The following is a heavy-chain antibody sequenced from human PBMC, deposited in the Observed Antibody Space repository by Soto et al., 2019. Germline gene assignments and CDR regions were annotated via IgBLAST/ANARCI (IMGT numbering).Heavy chain of an antibody. D-gene: IGHD3-3*01. J-gene: IGHJ3*02. Sequence: KTSETLSLTXTVSSGSMSGYYWNWIRQPPGKGLEWIGYIYYSGSTNYNPSLKSRVTISVDTSKNQFSLKLSSVTAADTAVYYCARAGDYDFWSGYSNDAFDIWGQGTMVT. V-gene: IGHV4-59*01. CDR2: IYYSGST. CDR3: ARAGDYDFWSGYSNDAFDI. CDR1: SGSMSGYY.